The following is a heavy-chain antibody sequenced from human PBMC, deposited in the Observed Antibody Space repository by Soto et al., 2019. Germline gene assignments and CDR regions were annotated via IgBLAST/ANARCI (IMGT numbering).Heavy chain of an antibody. Sequence: SETLSLTCTVSGGPISSGGYYWSWIRRHPGKGLEWIGYIYYSGSTYYNPSLKSRVTISVDTSKNQFSLKLSSVTAADTAVYYCARAKSEVTMIVVGHYFDYWGQGTLVTVSS. D-gene: IGHD3-22*01. J-gene: IGHJ4*02. CDR1: GGPISSGGYY. CDR2: IYYSGST. CDR3: ARAKSEVTMIVVGHYFDY. V-gene: IGHV4-31*03.